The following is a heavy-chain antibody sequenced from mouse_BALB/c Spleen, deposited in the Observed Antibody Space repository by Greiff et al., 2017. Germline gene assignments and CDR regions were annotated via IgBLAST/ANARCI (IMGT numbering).Heavy chain of an antibody. CDR2: ILPGSGST. V-gene: IGHV1-9*01. J-gene: IGHJ2*01. Sequence: VKLMESGAELMKPGASVKISCKATGYTFSSYWIEWVKQRPGHGLEWIGEILPGSGSTNYNEKFKGKATFTADTSSNTAYMQLSSLTSEDSAVYYCARDPYYGSSYYFDYWGQGTTLTVAA. CDR1: GYTFSSYW. D-gene: IGHD1-1*01. CDR3: ARDPYYGSSYYFDY.